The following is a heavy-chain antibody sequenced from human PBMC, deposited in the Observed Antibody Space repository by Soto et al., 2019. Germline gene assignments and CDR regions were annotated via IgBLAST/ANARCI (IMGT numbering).Heavy chain of an antibody. CDR3: AKDKPGGGGPDFYYYYYGMDV. D-gene: IGHD2-2*01. J-gene: IGHJ6*02. Sequence: EGQIVESGGDLVQPGMSLRLSCVASGFTFDDFAMYWVRQTPGKGLEWVSGISLDTETVAYADSVKGRFTISRDNAKNSVYLQMHSLRPEDTAVYYCAKDKPGGGGPDFYYYYYGMDVWGQGTTVTVSS. V-gene: IGHV3-9*01. CDR2: ISLDTETV. CDR1: GFTFDDFA.